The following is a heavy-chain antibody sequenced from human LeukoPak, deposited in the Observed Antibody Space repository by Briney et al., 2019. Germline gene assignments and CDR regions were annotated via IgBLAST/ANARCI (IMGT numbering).Heavy chain of an antibody. Sequence: SETLSLTCAVYGGSFSGYYWSWIRQPPGKGLEWIGEINHSGSTNYNPSLKSRVTISVDTSKNQFSLKLSSVTAADTAVYYCARGFGIVGATTFGYWGQGTLVTVSS. CDR3: ARGFGIVGATTFGY. D-gene: IGHD1-26*01. V-gene: IGHV4-34*01. CDR2: INHSGST. CDR1: GGSFSGYY. J-gene: IGHJ4*02.